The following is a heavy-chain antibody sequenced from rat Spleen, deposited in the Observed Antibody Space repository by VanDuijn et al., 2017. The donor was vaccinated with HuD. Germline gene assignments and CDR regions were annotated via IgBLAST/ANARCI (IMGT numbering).Heavy chain of an antibody. J-gene: IGHJ2*01. CDR2: ITNSGGST. Sequence: EVQLVESGGGLVQPGRSLKLSCAASGFTFSNYYMAWVRQAPTKGLEWVASITNSGGSTYYRDSVKGRFTISRDNAKSTLYLQMDSLRSEDTATYYCTRVGFGELDYWGQGVMVTVSS. CDR3: TRVGFGELDY. V-gene: IGHV5S23*01. CDR1: GFTFSNYY. D-gene: IGHD4-6*01.